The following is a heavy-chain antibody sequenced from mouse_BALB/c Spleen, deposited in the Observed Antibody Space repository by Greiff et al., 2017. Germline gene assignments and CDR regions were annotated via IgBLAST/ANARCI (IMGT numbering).Heavy chain of an antibody. D-gene: IGHD2-1*01. V-gene: IGHV1S56*01. CDR3: SRSVGCYDGIAWFAY. Sequence: QVQLQQSGAELVKPGASVKLSCKASGYTFTSYDINWVRQRPEQGLEWIGWIFPGDGSTKYNEKFKGKATLATDKSSSTAYMQLSRLSSEDSAVLFSSRSVGCYDGIAWFAYWGQGTLVTGAA. J-gene: IGHJ3*01. CDR2: IFPGDGST. CDR1: GYTFTSYD.